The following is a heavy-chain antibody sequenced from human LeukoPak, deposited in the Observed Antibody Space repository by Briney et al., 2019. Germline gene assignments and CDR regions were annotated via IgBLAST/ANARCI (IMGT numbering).Heavy chain of an antibody. CDR2: ISSSTSYI. J-gene: IGHJ4*02. V-gene: IGHV3-21*04. CDR1: GFTFSSYS. D-gene: IGHD6-19*01. Sequence: PGGSLRLSCAASGFTFSSYSMNWIRQAPGKGLEWVSSISSSTSYIYYADSVKGRFTISKDNAKNSLYLQMNSLRAEDTALYYCARVMLPASGWYSDYWGQGTLVTVSS. CDR3: ARVMLPASGWYSDY.